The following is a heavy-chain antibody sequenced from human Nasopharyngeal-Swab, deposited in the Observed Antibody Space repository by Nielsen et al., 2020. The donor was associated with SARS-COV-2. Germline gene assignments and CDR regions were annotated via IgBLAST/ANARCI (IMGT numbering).Heavy chain of an antibody. CDR3: AKDLKGPYFF. Sequence: GGSLRLSCAPSGFPFSTYGMSWVRQAPGKGLEWVSSISGRGDNTYYADSVKGRFTISRDNSKNTLYLQMNSLRAEDTAIYYCAKDLKGPYFFWGQGTLVTVSS. D-gene: IGHD2/OR15-2a*01. CDR2: ISGRGDNT. CDR1: GFPFSTYG. J-gene: IGHJ4*02. V-gene: IGHV3-23*01.